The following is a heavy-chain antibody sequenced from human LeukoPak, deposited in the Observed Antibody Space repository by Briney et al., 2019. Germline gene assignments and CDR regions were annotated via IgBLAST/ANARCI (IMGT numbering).Heavy chain of an antibody. CDR3: AKDRSGYNPNSYDY. D-gene: IGHD5-12*01. CDR1: GFTFSSYA. CDR2: ISGSGGST. J-gene: IGHJ4*02. V-gene: IGHV3-23*01. Sequence: GGSLRLSCAASGFTFSSYAMSWVRQAPGKGLEWVSAISGSGGSTYYADSVKGRFTISRDNFKNTLYLQMNSLRAEDTAVYYCAKDRSGYNPNSYDYWGQGTLVTVSS.